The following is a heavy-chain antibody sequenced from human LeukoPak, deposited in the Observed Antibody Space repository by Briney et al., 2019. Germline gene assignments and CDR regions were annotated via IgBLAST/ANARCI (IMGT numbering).Heavy chain of an antibody. CDR1: GDSVSRTNVA. D-gene: IGHD6-6*01. CDR3: TRGVEFSRAFFYFMDV. J-gene: IGHJ6*03. V-gene: IGHV6-1*01. CDR2: TYYRSKWYN. Sequence: SQTLSLTCAISGDSVSRTNVAWNWIRQSPSRGLEWLGRTYYRSKWYNDYAISVKSRININPDTSKNHTSLQLSSVTPKDTAVYYCTRGVEFSRAFFYFMDVWGKGSTVTVSS.